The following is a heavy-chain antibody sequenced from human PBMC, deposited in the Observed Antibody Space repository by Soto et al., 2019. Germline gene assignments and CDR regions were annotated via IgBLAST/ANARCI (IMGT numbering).Heavy chain of an antibody. CDR2: INPNSGGT. CDR3: ARDPVVGTPPSYGMDV. J-gene: IGHJ6*02. CDR1: GYIFTGHY. Sequence: QVQLVQSGSEVKKPGASVKVSCKASGYIFTGHYIHWVRQAPGQGLEWMGWINPNSGGTYSIQKFRGRVTVTRDTSISTVYMELSRLTSDDTAVYYCARDPVVGTPPSYGMDVWAQGTAVTVSS. D-gene: IGHD6-13*01. V-gene: IGHV1-2*02.